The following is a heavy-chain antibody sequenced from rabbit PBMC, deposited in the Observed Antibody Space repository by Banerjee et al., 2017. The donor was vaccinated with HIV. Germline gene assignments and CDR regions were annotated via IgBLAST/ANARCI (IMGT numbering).Heavy chain of an antibody. Sequence: QEQLVESGGGLVKPEGSPTLTCKASGFDLSSRYYMCWVRQAPGEGPEWIACIYNGDGSTYYASWAKGRFTISKSSSTTVTLQMTSLTVADTATYFCARGYAGYAGEYFNLWGPGTLVTVS. CDR3: ARGYAGYAGEYFNL. J-gene: IGHJ4*01. V-gene: IGHV1S45*01. CDR2: IYNGDGST. CDR1: GFDLSSRYY. D-gene: IGHD7-1*01.